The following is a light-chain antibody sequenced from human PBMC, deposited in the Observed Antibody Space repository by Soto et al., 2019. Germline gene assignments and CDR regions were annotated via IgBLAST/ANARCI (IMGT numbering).Light chain of an antibody. CDR2: GAS. CDR3: QQYNNWPRT. V-gene: IGKV3-15*01. CDR1: QSVSSN. J-gene: IGKJ1*01. Sequence: EIVLTQSPATLSLSPGERATLSCSASQSVSSNLAWYQQKPGQAPRLLIYGASTRATGIPARFSGSGSGTEFALTISSLQSEDFAVYYCQQYNNWPRTFGQGTKVDIK.